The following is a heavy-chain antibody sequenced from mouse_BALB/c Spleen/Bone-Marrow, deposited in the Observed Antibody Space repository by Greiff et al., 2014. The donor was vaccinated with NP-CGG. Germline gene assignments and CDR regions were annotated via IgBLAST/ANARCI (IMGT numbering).Heavy chain of an antibody. Sequence: VQLVESGAELVRPGASVKLSCKASGYTFTSYWINWVKQRPGQGLEWIGNIYPSDSYTNYNQKFKDKATLTVDKSSSTAYMQLSSPTSEDSAAYYCTRPGYFYGSGPYAMDYWGQGTSVTVSS. J-gene: IGHJ4*01. CDR2: IYPSDSYT. CDR1: GYTFTSYW. V-gene: IGHV1-69*02. D-gene: IGHD1-1*01. CDR3: TRPGYFYGSGPYAMDY.